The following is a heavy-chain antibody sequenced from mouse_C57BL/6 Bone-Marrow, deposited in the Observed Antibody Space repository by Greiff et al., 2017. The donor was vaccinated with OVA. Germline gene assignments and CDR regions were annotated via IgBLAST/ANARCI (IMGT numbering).Heavy chain of an antibody. D-gene: IGHD1-1*01. CDR1: GFNIKNTY. CDR3: ARGNCGSSFYAMDY. V-gene: IGHV14-3*01. J-gene: IGHJ4*01. CDR2: IDPANDNT. Sequence: VQLQQSVAELVRPGDSVKLSCTASGFNIKNTYMHWVKQRPEQGLEWIGRIDPANDNTKSAPKFQGKATMTADTSSNTAYLQLSSLSSEDTAVYCCARGNCGSSFYAMDYWGQGTSVTVSS.